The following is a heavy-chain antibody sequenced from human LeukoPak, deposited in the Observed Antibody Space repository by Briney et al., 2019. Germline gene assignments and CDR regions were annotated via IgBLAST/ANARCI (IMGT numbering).Heavy chain of an antibody. CDR2: ISTYNGNT. J-gene: IGHJ6*03. Sequence: ASVKVSCKASAYTSPNYGITWVRQAPGRGLEWMGWISTYNGNTQYAQKFQGRLTMTTDTPTKTVYMELRSLRSNDTAVYYCALPAKGGFFYYYMEVWGKGTTVTVSS. CDR3: ALPAKGGFFYYYMEV. V-gene: IGHV1-18*01. D-gene: IGHD2-2*01. CDR1: AYTSPNYG.